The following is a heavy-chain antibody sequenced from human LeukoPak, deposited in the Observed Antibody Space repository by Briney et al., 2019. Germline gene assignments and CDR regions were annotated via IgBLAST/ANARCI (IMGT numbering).Heavy chain of an antibody. CDR3: ATLRGRGYYYYYGMDV. CDR2: IYHSGST. Sequence: SETLSLTCALYGGSLSGYYWSWIRHPPGKGLEGIGEIYHSGSTNYNPSLKSRVTISVDTSKNQFSLKLSSVTAADTAVYYCATLRGRGYYYYYGMDVWGQGTTVTVSS. V-gene: IGHV4-34*01. D-gene: IGHD2-15*01. J-gene: IGHJ6*02. CDR1: GGSLSGYY.